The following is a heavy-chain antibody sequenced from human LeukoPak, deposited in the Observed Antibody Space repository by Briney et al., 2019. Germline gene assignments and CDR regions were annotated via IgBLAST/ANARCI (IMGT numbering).Heavy chain of an antibody. Sequence: SETLSLTCTVSGYSISSGYYWGWIRQPPGKGLEWTGSIYHSGSTYYNPSLKSRVTISVDTSKNQFSLKLSSVTAADTAVYYCARKRPTIFGVVTWFDPWGQGTLVTVSS. CDR2: IYHSGST. J-gene: IGHJ5*02. CDR3: ARKRPTIFGVVTWFDP. D-gene: IGHD3-3*01. CDR1: GYSISSGYY. V-gene: IGHV4-38-2*02.